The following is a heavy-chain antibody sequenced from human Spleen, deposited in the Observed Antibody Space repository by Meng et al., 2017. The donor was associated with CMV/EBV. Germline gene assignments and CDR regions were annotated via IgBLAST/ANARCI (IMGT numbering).Heavy chain of an antibody. CDR3: AGLIVGDGGRGH. CDR1: GGSISSYY. Sequence: GSLRLSCTVSGGSISSYYWSWIRQPPGKGLEWIGYISYSGSTNYNPSRKSRVTISVDTSKNQFSLKLNSATAADTALYYCAGLIVGDGGRGHWGQGTLVTVSS. D-gene: IGHD2/OR15-2a*01. V-gene: IGHV4-59*01. J-gene: IGHJ4*02. CDR2: ISYSGST.